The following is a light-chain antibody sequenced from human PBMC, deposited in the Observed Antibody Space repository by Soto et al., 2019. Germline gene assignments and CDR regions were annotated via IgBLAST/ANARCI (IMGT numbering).Light chain of an antibody. J-gene: IGKJ2*01. CDR2: DAS. CDR3: QQYSSSSYT. V-gene: IGKV1-5*01. Sequence: DIQMTHSPSTLSASVGDRVTITCRASQSISSWWAWYQQKPGKAPKLLIYDASSLESGVPSRFSGSGSGTEFTLTISSLQPDDFATYYCQQYSSSSYTFGQGTKLEIK. CDR1: QSISSW.